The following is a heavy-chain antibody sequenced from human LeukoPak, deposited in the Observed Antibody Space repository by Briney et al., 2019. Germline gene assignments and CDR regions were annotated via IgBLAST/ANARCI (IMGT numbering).Heavy chain of an antibody. D-gene: IGHD1-14*01. CDR1: GGTFSSYA. CDR3: ARDSSEIRSLIVH. CDR2: IIPIFGTA. J-gene: IGHJ1*01. V-gene: IGHV1-69*05. Sequence: ASVKVSCKASGGTFSSYAISWVRQAPGQGLEWMGGIIPIFGTANYAQKFQGRVTMTTDTSTSTAYMELRSLRSEDTAVYYCARDSSEIRSLIVHWGQGTLVTVSS.